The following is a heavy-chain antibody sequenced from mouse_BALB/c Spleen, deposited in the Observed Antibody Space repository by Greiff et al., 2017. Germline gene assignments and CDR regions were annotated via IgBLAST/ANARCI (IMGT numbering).Heavy chain of an antibody. CDR3: ARYYDGAY. CDR1: GFTFSSYA. D-gene: IGHD1-1*01. CDR2: ISSGGST. Sequence: EVQVVESGGGLVKPGGSLKLSCAASGFTFSSYAMSWVRQTPEKRLEWVASISSGGSTYYPDSVKGRFTISRDNARNILYLQMSSLRSEDTAMYYCARYYDGAYWGQGTLVTVSA. J-gene: IGHJ3*01. V-gene: IGHV5-6-5*01.